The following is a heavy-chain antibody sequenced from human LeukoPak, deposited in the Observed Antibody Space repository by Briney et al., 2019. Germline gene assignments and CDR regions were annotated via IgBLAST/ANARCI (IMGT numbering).Heavy chain of an antibody. D-gene: IGHD3-10*01. J-gene: IGHJ5*02. V-gene: IGHV4-30-2*01. Sequence: PSQTLSLTCAVSGGSISSGGYSWSWIRQPPGKGLEWIGYIYHSGSTYYNPSLKSRVTISVDRSKNQFSLKLSSVTAADTAVYYCTRGLLWFGDSANWFDPWGQGTLVTVSS. CDR3: TRGLLWFGDSANWFDP. CDR1: GGSISSGGYS. CDR2: IYHSGST.